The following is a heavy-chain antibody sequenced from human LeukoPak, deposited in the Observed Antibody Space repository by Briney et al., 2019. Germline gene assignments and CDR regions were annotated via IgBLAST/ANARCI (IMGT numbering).Heavy chain of an antibody. V-gene: IGHV1-69*04. CDR3: ARTRTVTTLDLDY. CDR1: GGTFSSYA. CDR2: IIPILGIA. J-gene: IGHJ4*02. Sequence: SVKVSCKASGGTFSSYAISWVRQAPGQGLEWMGRIIPILGIANYAQKFQGRVTITADKSTSTAYMELSSLRSEDTAVYYCARTRTVTTLDLDYWGQGTLVTVSS. D-gene: IGHD4-17*01.